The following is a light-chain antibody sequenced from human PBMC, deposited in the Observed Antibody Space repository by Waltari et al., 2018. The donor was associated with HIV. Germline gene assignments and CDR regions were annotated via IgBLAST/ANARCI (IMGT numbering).Light chain of an antibody. CDR1: QSLEHSDGNTY. V-gene: IGKV2-24*01. J-gene: IGKJ5*01. CDR3: QERSNWPPIT. CDR2: KIS. Sequence: DIVMNQSPLSSPVTLGQPASISCRSSQSLEHSDGNTYLSWLQQRPGQPPRLLIYKISNRFSGVPDRVSGSGAGTDFTLTISSLEPEDSAVYYCQERSNWPPITFGQGTRLEIK.